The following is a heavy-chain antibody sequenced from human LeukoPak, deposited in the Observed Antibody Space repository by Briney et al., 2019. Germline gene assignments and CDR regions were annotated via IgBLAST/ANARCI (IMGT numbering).Heavy chain of an antibody. CDR2: ISSSSSYI. V-gene: IGHV3-21*01. Sequence: GGSLRLSCAASGFTFSSYGMHWVRQAPGKGLEWVSSISSSSSYIYYADSVKGRFTISRDNAKNSLYLQMNSLRAEDTAVYYCARDPAYDNYGGNSNDYYFDYWGQGTLVTVSS. D-gene: IGHD4-23*01. J-gene: IGHJ4*02. CDR3: ARDPAYDNYGGNSNDYYFDY. CDR1: GFTFSSYG.